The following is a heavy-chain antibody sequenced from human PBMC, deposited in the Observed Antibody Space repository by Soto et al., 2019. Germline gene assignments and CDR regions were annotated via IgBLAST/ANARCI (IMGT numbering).Heavy chain of an antibody. CDR1: GYSISSGDY. V-gene: IGHV4-38-2*02. Sequence: SETLSLTCAVSGYSISSGDYWGWMRQPPGKGLEWIGIIYHSGTTYYNPSLKGRVTISVDTSKKQFSLKPCSVTAADTAVYYCARDMHAGFTHYFDPWGQGTLVTVSS. CDR2: IYHSGTT. J-gene: IGHJ5*02. D-gene: IGHD1-26*01. CDR3: ARDMHAGFTHYFDP.